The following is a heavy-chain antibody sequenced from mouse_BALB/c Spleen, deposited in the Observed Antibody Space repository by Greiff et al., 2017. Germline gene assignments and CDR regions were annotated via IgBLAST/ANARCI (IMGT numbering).Heavy chain of an antibody. V-gene: IGHV5-17*02. CDR1: GFTFSSFG. CDR2: ISSGSSTI. D-gene: IGHD2-2*01. CDR3: ARERGYGYSWFAY. Sequence: EVHLVESGGGLVQPGGSRKLSCAASGFTFSSFGMHWVRQAPEKGLEWVAYISSGSSTIYYADTVKGRFTISRDNPKNTLFLQMTSLRSEDTAMYYCARERGYGYSWFAYWGQGTLVTVSA. J-gene: IGHJ3*01.